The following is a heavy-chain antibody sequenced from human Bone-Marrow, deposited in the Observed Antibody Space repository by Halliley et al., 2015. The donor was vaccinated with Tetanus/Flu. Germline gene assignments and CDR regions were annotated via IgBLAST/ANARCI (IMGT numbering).Heavy chain of an antibody. D-gene: IGHD6-13*01. CDR1: GFTVSSNY. CDR3: ARGLPTAYSSRWFYFDY. J-gene: IGHJ4*02. V-gene: IGHV3-53*01. CDR2: IYSGGST. Sequence: CAASGFTVSSNYMSWVRQAPGKGLECVSVIYSGGSTYYADSVKGRFTISRDNSNNTLYLQMNSLRAEDTAVYYCARGLPTAYSSRWFYFDYWGQGTLVTVSS.